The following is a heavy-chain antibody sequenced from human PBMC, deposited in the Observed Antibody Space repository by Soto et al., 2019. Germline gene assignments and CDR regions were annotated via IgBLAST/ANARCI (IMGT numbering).Heavy chain of an antibody. CDR1: GFTFRNDW. J-gene: IGHJ1*01. CDR3: TRGPN. V-gene: IGHV3-7*01. Sequence: GGSLRLSCVVSGFTFRNDWMSWVRQAPGTGLEWVANINQIGSQTDYVDSVKGRFIISRDNDKNSLFLQMNSLRVEDTAVYYCTRGPNWGQGTRVTVSS. CDR2: INQIGSQT.